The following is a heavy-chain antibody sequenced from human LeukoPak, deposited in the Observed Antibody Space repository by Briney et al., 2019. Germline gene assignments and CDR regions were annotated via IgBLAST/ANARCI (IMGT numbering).Heavy chain of an antibody. CDR2: ISSSSSTI. V-gene: IGHV3-48*01. D-gene: IGHD6-13*01. CDR3: ARDGAAAAETGLGFDY. CDR1: GFTFSSYS. J-gene: IGHJ4*02. Sequence: GGSLRLSCAASGFTFSSYSMNWVRQAPGKGLEWVSYISSSSSTIYYADSVKGRFTISRDNAKNSLYLQMNSLRAEDTAVYYCARDGAAAAETGLGFDYWGQGTLVTVSS.